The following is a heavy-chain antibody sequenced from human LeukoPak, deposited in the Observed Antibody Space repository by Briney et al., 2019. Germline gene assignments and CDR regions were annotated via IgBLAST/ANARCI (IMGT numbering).Heavy chain of an antibody. Sequence: PSETLSLTCTVSGGSISSYYWSWIRQPAGKGLEWIGRIYTSGSTNYNPSLKSRVTMSVDTSKNQFSLRLSSVTAADTAVYYCARAGRQQLPGLGAFDIWGQGTMVTVSS. D-gene: IGHD6-13*01. CDR1: GGSISSYY. J-gene: IGHJ3*02. CDR2: IYTSGST. CDR3: ARAGRQQLPGLGAFDI. V-gene: IGHV4-4*07.